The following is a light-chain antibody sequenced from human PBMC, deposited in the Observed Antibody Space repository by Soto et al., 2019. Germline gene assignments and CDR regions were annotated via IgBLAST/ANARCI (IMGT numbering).Light chain of an antibody. CDR2: DAS. CDR1: QTANTW. CDR3: QQYDSYSSGP. V-gene: IGKV1-5*01. J-gene: IGKJ1*01. Sequence: DIQMTQSPSTLSASVGDRVTITCRASQTANTWLAWYQQKPGKAPKVLIFDASSLKTGVPSRFSGSGSGTEFTLTISNLQPDDFATYYCQQYDSYSSGPFGQGTKVEIK.